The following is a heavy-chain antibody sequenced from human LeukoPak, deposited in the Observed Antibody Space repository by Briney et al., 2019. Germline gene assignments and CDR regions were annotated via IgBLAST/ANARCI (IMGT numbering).Heavy chain of an antibody. CDR3: ARPLNQWEAFDI. J-gene: IGHJ3*02. D-gene: IGHD1-26*01. CDR2: INPDGAGT. V-gene: IGHV1-46*01. Sequence: EASVKVSCKASGHIFTSYNIHWVRQAPGQGLEWMAVINPDGAGTTYAQKFQGRVTMTRDTSTSTVCMDLSSLRSEDTAVYYCARPLNQWEAFDIWGQGTMVTVSS. CDR1: GHIFTSYN.